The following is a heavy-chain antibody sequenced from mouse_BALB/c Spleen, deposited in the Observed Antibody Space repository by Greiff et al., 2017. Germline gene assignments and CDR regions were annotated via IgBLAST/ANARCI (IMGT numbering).Heavy chain of an antibody. V-gene: IGHV3-8*02. CDR3: AKRNYYGSSFFAY. CDR1: GDSITSGY. CDR2: ISYSGST. D-gene: IGHD1-1*01. J-gene: IGHJ3*01. Sequence: EVKLMESGPSLVKPSQTLSLTCSVTGDSITSGYWNWIRKFPGNKLEYMGYISYSGSTYYNPSLKSRISITRDTSKNQYYLQLNSVTTEDTATYYCAKRNYYGSSFFAYWGQGTLVTVSA.